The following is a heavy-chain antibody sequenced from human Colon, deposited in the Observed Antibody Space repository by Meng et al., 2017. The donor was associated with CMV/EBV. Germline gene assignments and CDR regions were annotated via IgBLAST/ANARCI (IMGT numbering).Heavy chain of an antibody. J-gene: IGHJ6*02. D-gene: IGHD2-2*01. CDR1: GFTISTYA. Sequence: GESLKISCAASGFTISTYAMTWVRQAPGKGLEWVSAISESGYDTYHADSVKGRFTISRDHSKNTLYLEMNSLRAEDTAEYYCAKASCSSTTCPYRGDYYYYHIMDVWGQGTAVTVSS. CDR3: AKASCSSTTCPYRGDYYYYHIMDV. CDR2: ISESGYDT. V-gene: IGHV3-23*01.